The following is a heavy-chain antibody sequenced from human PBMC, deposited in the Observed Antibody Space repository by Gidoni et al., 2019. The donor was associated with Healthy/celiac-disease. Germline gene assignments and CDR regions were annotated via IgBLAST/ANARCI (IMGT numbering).Heavy chain of an antibody. V-gene: IGHV3-23*01. CDR2: ISGSGGST. CDR3: AKNGGGSITMIVVVTYYYYGMDV. CDR1: GFTFSSYA. D-gene: IGHD3-22*01. J-gene: IGHJ6*02. Sequence: EVQLLESGGGLVQPGGSLRLPCAASGFTFSSYAMRWVRQAPGKGLEWVSAISGSGGSTYYTGSVKGRFTISRDNSKNTLYLEMNSLRAEDTAVYYCAKNGGGSITMIVVVTYYYYGMDVWGQGTTVTVSS.